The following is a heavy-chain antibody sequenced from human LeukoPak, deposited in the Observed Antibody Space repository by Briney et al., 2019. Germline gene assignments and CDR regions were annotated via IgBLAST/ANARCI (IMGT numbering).Heavy chain of an antibody. Sequence: ASVKVSCKASGYTFTSYAMNWVRQAPGQGLEWMGWINTNTGNPTYAQGFTGRFVFSLDTSVSTAYLQISSLKAEDTAVYYCARDWDCYDSSGYQSPFDYWGQGTLVTVSS. CDR2: INTNTGNP. J-gene: IGHJ4*02. CDR1: GYTFTSYA. V-gene: IGHV7-4-1*02. D-gene: IGHD3-22*01. CDR3: ARDWDCYDSSGYQSPFDY.